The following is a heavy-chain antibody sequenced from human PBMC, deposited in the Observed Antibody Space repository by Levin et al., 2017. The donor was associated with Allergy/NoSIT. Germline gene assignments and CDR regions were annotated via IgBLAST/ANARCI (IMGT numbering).Heavy chain of an antibody. CDR1: GYTFTGYY. CDR2: INPKSGGT. V-gene: IGHV1-2*02. J-gene: IGHJ4*02. D-gene: IGHD3-22*01. CDR3: ARYQYYYDSSGYSYYFDY. Sequence: GESLKISCQASGYTFTGYYMHWVRQAPGQGLEWMGWINPKSGGTNYAQKFQGRVTMTRDTSISTAYMELSRLRSDDTAVYYCARYQYYYDSSGYSYYFDYWGQGTLVTVSS.